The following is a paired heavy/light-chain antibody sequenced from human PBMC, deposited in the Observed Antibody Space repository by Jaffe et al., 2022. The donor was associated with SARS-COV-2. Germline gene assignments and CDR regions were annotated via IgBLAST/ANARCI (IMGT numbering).Light chain of an antibody. J-gene: IGKJ2*01. CDR1: QSISSY. Sequence: DIQMTQSPSSLSASVGDRVTITCRASQSISSYLNWYQQKPGKAPKLLIYAASSLQSGVPSRFSGSGSGTDFTLTISSLQPEDFATYFCQQSYNTLTTFGQGTKLEIK. V-gene: IGKV1-39*01. CDR2: AAS. CDR3: QQSYNTLTT.
Heavy chain of an antibody. V-gene: IGHV3-11*01. J-gene: IGHJ3*02. CDR2: ISSSDNTI. Sequence: QVQLVESGGGLVKPGGSLRLSCAASEFTFSDYYMTWIRQAPGKGLEWVSYISSSDNTIYYADSVKGRFTISRDNAKNSLYLQMNSLRAEDTAVYYCARGNALLRDQWLATDVFDIWGQGTMVTVSS. CDR1: EFTFSDYY. D-gene: IGHD6-19*01. CDR3: ARGNALLRDQWLATDVFDI.